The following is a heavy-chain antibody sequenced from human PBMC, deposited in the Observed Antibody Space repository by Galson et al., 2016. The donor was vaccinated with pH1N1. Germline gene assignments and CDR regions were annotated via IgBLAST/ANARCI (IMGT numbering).Heavy chain of an antibody. J-gene: IGHJ4*02. CDR2: IIAIFRTA. D-gene: IGHD3-3*01. Sequence: SVKVSCKASGGTFRSNAISWVRQAPGQGLEWMGGIIAIFRTANYAQKFQGRVTITADEFMSSAYMDLSSLTSEDTAVYYCATHRGYHIRDNIDYCGQGTLVTVSS. CDR3: ATHRGYHIRDNIDY. CDR1: GGTFRSNA. V-gene: IGHV1-69*13.